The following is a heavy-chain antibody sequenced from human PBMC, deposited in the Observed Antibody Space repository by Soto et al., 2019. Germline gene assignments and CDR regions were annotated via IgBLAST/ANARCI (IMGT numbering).Heavy chain of an antibody. Sequence: GGSLRLSCAASGFTFSDSDMHWVRQSTQEGLEWVEGISGAGDTYYPGPVRGRFIISRENGNNSLYLQMNSLRAGDTAVYYCARGLFNAYGGFYYFDLWGQGTLVTVSS. CDR3: ARGLFNAYGGFYYFDL. CDR2: ISGAGDT. CDR1: GFTFSDSD. J-gene: IGHJ4*02. D-gene: IGHD3-16*01. V-gene: IGHV3-13*04.